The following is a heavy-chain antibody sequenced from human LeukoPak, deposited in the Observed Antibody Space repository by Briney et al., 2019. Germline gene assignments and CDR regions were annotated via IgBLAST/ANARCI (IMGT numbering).Heavy chain of an antibody. V-gene: IGHV3-21*01. CDR2: ISSSSSYI. Sequence: GSLRLSCAASGFTFSSYSMNWVRQAPGKGLEWVSSISSSSSYIYYADSVKGRFTISRDNAKNSLYLQMNSLRAEDTAVYYCGRGGYYDSSGRHYYFDYWGQGTLVTVSS. D-gene: IGHD3-22*01. J-gene: IGHJ4*02. CDR3: GRGGYYDSSGRHYYFDY. CDR1: GFTFSSYS.